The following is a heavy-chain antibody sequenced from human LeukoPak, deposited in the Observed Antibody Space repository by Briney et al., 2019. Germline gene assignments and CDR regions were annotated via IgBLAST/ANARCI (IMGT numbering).Heavy chain of an antibody. D-gene: IGHD3-10*01. CDR3: AKLGYGKQFDY. CDR2: ISSNGYYI. CDR1: GFTFRSHT. V-gene: IGHV3-21*01. J-gene: IGHJ4*02. Sequence: SGESLRLSCAASGFTFRSHTINWVRQAPGKGLEWVSSISSNGYYIYYADSVKGRFTISRDNAKNSLYLQMDSLRAEDTAMYYCAKLGYGKQFDYWGQGTLVTVSS.